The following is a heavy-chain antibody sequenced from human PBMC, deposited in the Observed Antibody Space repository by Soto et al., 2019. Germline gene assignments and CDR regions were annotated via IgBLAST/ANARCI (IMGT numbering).Heavy chain of an antibody. CDR3: TRSTHAMNGGSHYMAWDDDLVTGMDV. CDR2: ISDRCRA. D-gene: IGHD1-26*01. Sequence: QGQLQESGPRLVRPSGALSLTCSVSGASITSGHWWTWVRQSPGKGLEGIGEISDRCRASSNPSLKSRGSLSVDQSQNQFSLRLTSVTAADTAIYYCTRSTHAMNGGSHYMAWDDDLVTGMDVWGPGTTVTVSS. V-gene: IGHV4-4*02. J-gene: IGHJ6*02. CDR1: GASITSGHW.